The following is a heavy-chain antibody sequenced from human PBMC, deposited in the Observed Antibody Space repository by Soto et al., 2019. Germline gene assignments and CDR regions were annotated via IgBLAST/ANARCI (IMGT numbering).Heavy chain of an antibody. J-gene: IGHJ4*02. CDR3: AKVSDSSGYYYPGY. CDR1: GFTFFSYW. V-gene: IGHV3-74*01. CDR2: INSDGSNT. Sequence: PGGSLRLSCAASGFTFFSYWMHWVRQVPGKGLVWVSRINSDGSNTNYADSVKGRFTISRDNAKNTLYLQMNSLRAEDTAVYYCAKVSDSSGYYYPGYWGQGTLVTVSS. D-gene: IGHD3-22*01.